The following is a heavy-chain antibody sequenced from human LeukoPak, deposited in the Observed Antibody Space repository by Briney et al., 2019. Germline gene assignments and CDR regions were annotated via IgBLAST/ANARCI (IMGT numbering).Heavy chain of an antibody. CDR3: ARDKIYYGSGSYTLDYFDY. Sequence: ASVKVSCKASGGTFSSYAISWVRQAPGQGLEWMGGIIPIFGTANYAQKFQGRVTITADKSTSTAYMVLSSLRSEDTAVYYCARDKIYYGSGSYTLDYFDYWGQGTLVTVSS. V-gene: IGHV1-69*06. CDR2: IIPIFGTA. CDR1: GGTFSSYA. D-gene: IGHD3-10*01. J-gene: IGHJ4*02.